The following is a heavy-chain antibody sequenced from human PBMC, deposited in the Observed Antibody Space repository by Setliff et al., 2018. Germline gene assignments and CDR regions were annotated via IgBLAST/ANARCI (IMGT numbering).Heavy chain of an antibody. CDR2: IYHSGST. CDR3: ASTIAAAGTAADY. J-gene: IGHJ4*02. CDR1: GYSISSGYY. V-gene: IGHV4-38-2*01. Sequence: SETLSLTCAVSGYSISSGYYWGWIRQSPGKGLEWIGSIYHSGSTYYNPSLKSRVTISVDTSKNQFSLKLSSVTATDTAVYYCASTIAAAGTAADYWGQGTLVTVSS. D-gene: IGHD6-13*01.